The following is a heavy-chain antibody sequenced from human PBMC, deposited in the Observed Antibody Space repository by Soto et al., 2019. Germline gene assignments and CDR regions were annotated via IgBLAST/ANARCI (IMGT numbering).Heavy chain of an antibody. CDR1: GGSFSGYY. Sequence: SETLSLTCAVYGGSFSGYYWTWIRQPPGTGLEWIGEIDHSGSTNYNPSLQSRLTISVDTSKNQFSLNLSSVTAADTAVYYCARGGYYDSSGYYGYWGQGTLVFDAFDIWGLGTMVTVSS. CDR2: IDHSGST. CDR3: ARGGYYDSSGYYGYWGQGTLVFDAFDI. J-gene: IGHJ3*02. D-gene: IGHD3-22*01. V-gene: IGHV4-34*01.